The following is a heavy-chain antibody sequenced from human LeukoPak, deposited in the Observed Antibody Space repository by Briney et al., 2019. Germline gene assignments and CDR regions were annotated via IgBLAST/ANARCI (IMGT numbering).Heavy chain of an antibody. J-gene: IGHJ4*02. V-gene: IGHV1-46*01. CDR1: GYTFTSYY. CDR3: ARAARVWELLGYYFDY. Sequence: WASVKVSCKASGYTFTSYYMHWVRQAPGQGLEWMGIINPSGGSTSYAQKFQGRVTMTRDTSTSTVYMELSSLRSEDTAVYYCARAARVWELLGYYFDYWGQGTLVTVSS. CDR2: INPSGGST. D-gene: IGHD1-26*01.